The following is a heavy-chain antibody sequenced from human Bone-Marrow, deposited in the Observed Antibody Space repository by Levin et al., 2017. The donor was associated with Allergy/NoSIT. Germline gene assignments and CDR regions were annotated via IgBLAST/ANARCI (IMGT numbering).Heavy chain of an antibody. D-gene: IGHD3-22*01. Sequence: LRLSCSVSGDSISSDIYYWNWIRQPPGKGLEWLGYIHYSGSTYYNPSLKSRITISVDTSKNQFSLSLTSVTAADTAVYFCARGTYDSGYPFYFDYWGQGTLVTVSS. V-gene: IGHV4-30-4*01. J-gene: IGHJ4*02. CDR2: IHYSGST. CDR1: GDSISSDIYY. CDR3: ARGTYDSGYPFYFDY.